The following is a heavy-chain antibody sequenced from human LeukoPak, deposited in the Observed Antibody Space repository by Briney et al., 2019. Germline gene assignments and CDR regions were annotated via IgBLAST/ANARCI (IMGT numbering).Heavy chain of an antibody. CDR1: GGSIITFH. D-gene: IGHD3/OR15-3a*01. J-gene: IGHJ4*02. Sequence: SETLSLTCGGFGGSIITFHSRWVRQPPGKGLEWIGEIFNSGSTNYNPSLKSRVTISRDTTKNQFSLKLSSGTASDTAVYYCATRINGTFDLWLLGTLVTVSS. CDR3: ATRINGTFDL. V-gene: IGHV4-59*01. CDR2: IFNSGST.